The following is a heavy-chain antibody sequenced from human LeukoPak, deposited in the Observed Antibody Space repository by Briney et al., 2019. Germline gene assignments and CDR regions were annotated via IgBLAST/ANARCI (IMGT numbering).Heavy chain of an antibody. CDR2: IYPGDSDT. CDR1: GYSFTSYW. D-gene: IGHD1-26*01. V-gene: IGHV5-51*01. Sequence: GESLKISCKGSGYSFTSYWIGRVRQMPGKGLEWMGIIYPGDSDTRYSPSFQGQVTISADKSISTAYLQWSSLKASDTAMYYCARQFSRWELLSDAFDIWGQGTMVTVSS. CDR3: ARQFSRWELLSDAFDI. J-gene: IGHJ3*02.